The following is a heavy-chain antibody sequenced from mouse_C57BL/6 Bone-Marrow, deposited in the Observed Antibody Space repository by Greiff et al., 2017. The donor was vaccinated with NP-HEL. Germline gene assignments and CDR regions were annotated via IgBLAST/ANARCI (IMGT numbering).Heavy chain of an antibody. CDR1: GYTFTSYW. V-gene: IGHV1-52*01. Sequence: QVQLQQPGAELVRPGSSVKLSCKASGYTFTSYWMHWVKQRPIQGLEWIGNIDPSDSETHYNQKFKDKATFTVDKSSSTAYMQLSSLTSEDSAVYYCARYDGYYFYAMDYWGQGTSVTVSS. CDR3: ARYDGYYFYAMDY. D-gene: IGHD2-3*01. CDR2: IDPSDSET. J-gene: IGHJ4*01.